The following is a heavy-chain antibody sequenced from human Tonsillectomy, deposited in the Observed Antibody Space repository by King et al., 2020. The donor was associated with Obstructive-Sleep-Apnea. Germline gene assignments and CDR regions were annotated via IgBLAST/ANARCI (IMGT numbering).Heavy chain of an antibody. CDR1: GGSVSSYY. V-gene: IGHV4-59*02. D-gene: IGHD3-16*01. Sequence: VQLQESGPGLVKPSETLSLTCTVSGGSVSSYYWSWIRQPPGKGLEWIGYIYYSGRTNYSPSLKSRVTISVDTSKTHFSLKLNSVTAADTAVYYCAREGEETAAAFDIWGQGTMVTVSS. CDR3: AREGEETAAAFDI. J-gene: IGHJ3*02. CDR2: IYYSGRT.